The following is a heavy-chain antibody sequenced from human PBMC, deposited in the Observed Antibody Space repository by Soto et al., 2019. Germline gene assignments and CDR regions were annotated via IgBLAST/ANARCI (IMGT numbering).Heavy chain of an antibody. D-gene: IGHD3-22*01. CDR2: IKNKLNSYTV. Sequence: GGSLRLSCAASGFSFSDYYMDWVRQAPGMGLEWVARIKNKLNSYTVEYAASLEGRFTISRDDSKNSVYLQMNSLKTEDTAVYFCARARRGYPPDEWGQGTPVTVSS. CDR3: ARARRGYPPDE. CDR1: GFSFSDYY. J-gene: IGHJ4*02. V-gene: IGHV3-72*01.